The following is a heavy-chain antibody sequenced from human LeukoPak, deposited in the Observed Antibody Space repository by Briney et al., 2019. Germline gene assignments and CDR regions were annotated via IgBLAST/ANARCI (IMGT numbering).Heavy chain of an antibody. J-gene: IGHJ4*02. Sequence: PGGSLRLSCAASGFTFSSYGLHWVRQAPGKGLEWVAVIWYDGSNKYYADSVKGRFTISRDNSKNTLYLQMNSLRAEDTAVYYCARNSAWGSSWYSLWGQGTLVTVSS. D-gene: IGHD6-13*01. CDR2: IWYDGSNK. CDR3: ARNSAWGSSWYSL. V-gene: IGHV3-33*01. CDR1: GFTFSSYG.